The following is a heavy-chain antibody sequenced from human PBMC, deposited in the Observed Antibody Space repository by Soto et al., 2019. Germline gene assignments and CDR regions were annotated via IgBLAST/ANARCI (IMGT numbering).Heavy chain of an antibody. CDR2: INHSGST. CDR3: AREGGYSSSWYVYYYGMDV. J-gene: IGHJ6*02. Sequence: QVQLQQWGAGLLKPSETLSLTCAVYGGSFSGYYWSWIRQPPGKGLEWIGEINHSGSTNYNPFLKSRVTISVDTSKNQFSLKLSSVTAADTAVYYCAREGGYSSSWYVYYYGMDVWGQGTTVTVSS. V-gene: IGHV4-34*01. CDR1: GGSFSGYY. D-gene: IGHD6-13*01.